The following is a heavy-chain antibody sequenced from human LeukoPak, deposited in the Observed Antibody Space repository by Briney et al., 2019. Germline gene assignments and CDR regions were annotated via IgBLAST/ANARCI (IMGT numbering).Heavy chain of an antibody. V-gene: IGHV4-34*01. Sequence: SETLSLTCAVYGGSFSGYYWSWIRLPPGKGLEWIGEINHSGSTNYNPSLKSRVTISVDTSKNQFSLKLSSVTAADTAVYYCARLIVVVPAAAKGWFDPWGQGTLVTVSS. CDR3: ARLIVVVPAAAKGWFDP. CDR1: GGSFSGYY. J-gene: IGHJ5*02. D-gene: IGHD2-2*01. CDR2: INHSGST.